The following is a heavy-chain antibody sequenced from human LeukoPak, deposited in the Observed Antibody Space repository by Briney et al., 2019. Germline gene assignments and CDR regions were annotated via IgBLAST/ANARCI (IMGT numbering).Heavy chain of an antibody. CDR2: IRYDGSNK. Sequence: PGGSLRLSCAASGFTFSNYGMHWVRLAPGKGLEWVAFIRYDGSNKDYADSVKGRFTISRDNSKNTLYLQMNSLRAEDTAVYYCAKDGYNYSDYWGQGTLVTVSS. V-gene: IGHV3-30*02. CDR1: GFTFSNYG. D-gene: IGHD5-24*01. J-gene: IGHJ4*02. CDR3: AKDGYNYSDY.